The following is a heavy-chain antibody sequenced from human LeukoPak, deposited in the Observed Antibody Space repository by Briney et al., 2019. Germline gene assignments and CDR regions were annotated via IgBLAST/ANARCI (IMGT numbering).Heavy chain of an antibody. J-gene: IGHJ4*02. V-gene: IGHV3-30*18. CDR3: AKDLEYDSDD. D-gene: IGHD3-22*01. CDR1: GFTFSSYG. CDR2: ISYDGSNK. Sequence: GGSLRLSCAASGFTFSSYGMHWVRQAPGKGLEWVAVISYDGSNKYYADSVKGRFTISRDNSKNTLYLQMNSLRAEDTAVYYCAKDLEYDSDDWGQGTLVTVSP.